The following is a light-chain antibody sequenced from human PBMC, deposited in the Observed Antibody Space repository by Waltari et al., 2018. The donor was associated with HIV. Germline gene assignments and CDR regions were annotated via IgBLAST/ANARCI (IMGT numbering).Light chain of an antibody. CDR3: QSYDSSLSGSRV. CDR2: KNN. J-gene: IGLJ3*02. Sequence: HSVLTQPPSVSGALGQRVTISCTGSSSNLGAGYDVHWYQQLPGTAPKRLIYKNNNRPSGVPDRFAGSKSGTSASLAITGLQAEDEADYHCQSYDSSLSGSRVFGGGTKLTVL. CDR1: SSNLGAGYD. V-gene: IGLV1-40*01.